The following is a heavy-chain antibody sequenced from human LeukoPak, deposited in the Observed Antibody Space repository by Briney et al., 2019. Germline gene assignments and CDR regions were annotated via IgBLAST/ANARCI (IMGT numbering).Heavy chain of an antibody. Sequence: GGSLTLSCAASGPDFSSFAVSWVRQAPARGLEWLSSMKGTGETFYADSVRGRCTLFRDGSRNTVYLQLNNLRVEDTAVYYCARASWVSTADAVRWGQGTVVTVSS. D-gene: IGHD3-16*01. V-gene: IGHV3-23*01. CDR2: MKGTGET. CDR3: ARASWVSTADAVR. CDR1: GPDFSSFA. J-gene: IGHJ4*02.